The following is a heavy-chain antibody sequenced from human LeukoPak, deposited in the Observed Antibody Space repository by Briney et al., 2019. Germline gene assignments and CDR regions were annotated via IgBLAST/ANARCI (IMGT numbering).Heavy chain of an antibody. J-gene: IGHJ4*02. Sequence: PGGSLRLSCAASGFTFSSYWMSWVRQAPGKGLEWVANIKQDGSEKYYVDSVKGRFTISRDNAKNSLYLQMNSLRAEDTAVYYCATRYYYGSGSYPFDYWGQGTLVTVSS. CDR2: IKQDGSEK. CDR3: ATRYYYGSGSYPFDY. CDR1: GFTFSSYW. V-gene: IGHV3-7*01. D-gene: IGHD3-10*01.